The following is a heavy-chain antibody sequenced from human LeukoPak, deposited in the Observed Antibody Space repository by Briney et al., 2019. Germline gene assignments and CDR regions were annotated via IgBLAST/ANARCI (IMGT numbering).Heavy chain of an antibody. J-gene: IGHJ6*03. D-gene: IGHD6-6*01. CDR2: IYYSGTT. CDR3: ARDFSSSSTVYYYYYMDV. CDR1: GGSFSGYY. V-gene: IGHV4-34*01. Sequence: SETLSLTCAVYGGSFSGYYWSWIRQPPGKGLEWIGTIYYSGTTYYNPSLKSRVTISLDTSKNQFSLKLSSVTAADTAIYYCARDFSSSSTVYYYYYMDVWGKGTTVTVSS.